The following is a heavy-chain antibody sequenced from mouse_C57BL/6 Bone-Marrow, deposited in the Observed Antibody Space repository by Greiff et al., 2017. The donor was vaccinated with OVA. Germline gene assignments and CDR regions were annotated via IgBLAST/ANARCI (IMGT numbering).Heavy chain of an antibody. J-gene: IGHJ2*01. CDR1: GYSITSDY. D-gene: IGHD1-1*01. Sequence: EVKLVESGPGLAKPSQTLSLTCSVTGYSITSDYWNWIRKFPGNKLEYMGYISYSGSTYYNPSLKSRISITRDTSKNQYYLQLNSVTTEDTATYYCARYGYYGSSYWYYFDYWGQGTTLTVSS. CDR3: ARYGYYGSSYWYYFDY. CDR2: ISYSGST. V-gene: IGHV3-8*01.